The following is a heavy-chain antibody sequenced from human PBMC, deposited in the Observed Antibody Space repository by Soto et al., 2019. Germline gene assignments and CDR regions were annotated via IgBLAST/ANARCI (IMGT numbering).Heavy chain of an antibody. Sequence: GGSLRLSCAASGFTFSSYGMHWVRQAPGKGLEWVAVIWYDGSNKYYADSVKGRFTISRDNSKNTLYLQMNSLRAEDTAVYYCARDQRITIFRGVGDYYYYYGMDVWGQGTTVTVSS. CDR3: ARDQRITIFRGVGDYYYYYGMDV. CDR2: IWYDGSNK. J-gene: IGHJ6*02. CDR1: GFTFSSYG. V-gene: IGHV3-33*01. D-gene: IGHD3-9*01.